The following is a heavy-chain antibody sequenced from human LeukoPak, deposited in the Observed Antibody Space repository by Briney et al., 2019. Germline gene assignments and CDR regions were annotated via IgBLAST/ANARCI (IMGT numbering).Heavy chain of an antibody. V-gene: IGHV4-59*01. CDR2: IYYSGST. J-gene: IGHJ2*01. CDR3: ARDRGVWYFDL. CDR1: GVSITSYY. Sequence: SSQTLSLTCMVSGVSITSYYWSWIRQPPGKGLEWIGYIYYSGSTNYNPSLKSRVTISVDTSKDQFSLKLSSVTAADTAIYYCARDRGVWYFDLWGRGTLVTVSS. D-gene: IGHD3-10*01.